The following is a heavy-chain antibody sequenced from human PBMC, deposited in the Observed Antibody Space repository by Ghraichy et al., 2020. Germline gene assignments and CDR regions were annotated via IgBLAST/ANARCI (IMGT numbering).Heavy chain of an antibody. J-gene: IGHJ6*02. Sequence: SETLSLTCTVSGGSISSYYWSWIRQPPGKGLEWIGYIYYSGSTNYNPSLKSRVTISVDTSKNQFSLKLSSVTAADTAVYYCARDTHHYGMDLWGQGTTVTVSS. CDR1: GGSISSYY. CDR3: ARDTHHYGMDL. V-gene: IGHV4-59*01. CDR2: IYYSGST.